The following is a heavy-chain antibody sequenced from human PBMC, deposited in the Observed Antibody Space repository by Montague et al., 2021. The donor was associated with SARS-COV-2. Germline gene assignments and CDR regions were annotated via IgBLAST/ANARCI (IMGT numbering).Heavy chain of an antibody. CDR2: INSDGSST. Sequence: SLRLSCAASGFPFSSYWMHWFRQAPGKGLVWVSRINSDGSSTSYADSVKGRFTISRDNAKNTLYLQMNSLRAEDTAVYYCAREMGSSLGGYYYGMDVWGQGTTVTVSS. J-gene: IGHJ6*02. CDR1: GFPFSSYW. V-gene: IGHV3-74*01. D-gene: IGHD6-6*01. CDR3: AREMGSSLGGYYYGMDV.